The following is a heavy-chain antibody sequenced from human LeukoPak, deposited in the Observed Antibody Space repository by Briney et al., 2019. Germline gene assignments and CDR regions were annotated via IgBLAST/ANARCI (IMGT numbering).Heavy chain of an antibody. V-gene: IGHV4-59*08. J-gene: IGHJ3*02. CDR3: ASINYDYVWGNAFGI. D-gene: IGHD3-16*01. CDR1: GGSISSYY. CDR2: IYYSGST. Sequence: SETLSLTCTVSGGSISSYYWSWIRQPPGKGLEWIGYIYYSGSTNYNPSLKSRVTISVDTSKNQFSLKLSSVTAADTAVYYCASINYDYVWGNAFGIWGQGTMVTVSS.